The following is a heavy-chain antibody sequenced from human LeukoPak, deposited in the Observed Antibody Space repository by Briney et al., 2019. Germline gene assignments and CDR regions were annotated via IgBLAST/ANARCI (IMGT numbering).Heavy chain of an antibody. V-gene: IGHV4-61*01. J-gene: IGHJ3*02. CDR1: GGSISSSSYY. D-gene: IGHD3-10*01. CDR2: IYYSGST. Sequence: SETLSLTCTVSGGSISSSSYYWSWIRQPPGKGLEWIGYIYYSGSTNYNPSLKSRVTISVDTSKNQFSLKLSSVTAADTAVYYCARESRGDAFDIWGQGTMVTVSS. CDR3: ARESRGDAFDI.